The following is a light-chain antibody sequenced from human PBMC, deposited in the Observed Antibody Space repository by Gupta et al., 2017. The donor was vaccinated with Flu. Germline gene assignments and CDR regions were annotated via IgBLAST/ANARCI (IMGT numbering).Light chain of an antibody. Sequence: EIVLTQSPATLSLSPGERATLSCRASQSVSSYLAWYQQKPGQAPRLLIYDASNRATGITARFSGSGDGTDFTLTISSREPEDFAVYYCQQRSNGPPKLTFGQGTRLEIK. J-gene: IGKJ5*01. CDR2: DAS. V-gene: IGKV3-11*01. CDR3: QQRSNGPPKLT. CDR1: QSVSSY.